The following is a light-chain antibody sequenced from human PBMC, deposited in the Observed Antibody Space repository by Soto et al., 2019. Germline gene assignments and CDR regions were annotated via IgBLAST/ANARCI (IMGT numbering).Light chain of an antibody. CDR1: QTITSN. CDR2: DAS. Sequence: EIVMTQSPVTLSLSPGDTATLSCRASQTITSNLAWYQQKPGQPPRLLIYDASTHATGLPARFSGSGSGTEFTLTIGTLPSEDFAVYYCQQYSSWVTFGGGTQLEIE. V-gene: IGKV3-15*01. J-gene: IGKJ4*01. CDR3: QQYSSWVT.